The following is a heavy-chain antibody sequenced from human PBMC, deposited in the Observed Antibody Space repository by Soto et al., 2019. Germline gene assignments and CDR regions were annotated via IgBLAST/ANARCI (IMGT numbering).Heavy chain of an antibody. CDR1: GFTFSSYS. Sequence: GGSLRLSCAASGFTFSSYSMNWVRQAPGKGLEWVSYISSSSSTIYYADSVKGRFTISRDNAKNSLYLQMNSLRAEDTAVYYCARVDYCDSVDYWGQGTLVTVSS. CDR2: ISSSSSTI. CDR3: ARVDYCDSVDY. V-gene: IGHV3-48*01. D-gene: IGHD4-17*01. J-gene: IGHJ4*02.